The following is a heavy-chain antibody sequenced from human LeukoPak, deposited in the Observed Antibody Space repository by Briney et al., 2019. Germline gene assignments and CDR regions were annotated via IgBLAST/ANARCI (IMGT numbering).Heavy chain of an antibody. Sequence: PGGSLRLSCAASGFAFNYAWVSWVRRAPGKGLEWVGRIKARTNGGTADYTPPVKGRFTISRDDSKNTLYLQMNSLKSDDTAVYYCATEGFTYGYHGIDSWGQGTIVTVSS. CDR1: GFAFNYAW. D-gene: IGHD5-18*01. CDR3: ATEGFTYGYHGIDS. V-gene: IGHV3-15*01. J-gene: IGHJ3*02. CDR2: IKARTNGGTA.